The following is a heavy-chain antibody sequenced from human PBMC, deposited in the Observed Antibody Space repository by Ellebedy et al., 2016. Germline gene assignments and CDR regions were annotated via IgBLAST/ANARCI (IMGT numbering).Heavy chain of an antibody. Sequence: GESLKISCAASGFTFSSYSMNWVRQAPGKGLEWVSYISTSSSAIYYADSVKGRFTISRDNAKNSLYLQMNSLRAEDTAVYYCARGGYGDYYINHYYYYGMDVWGQGTTVTVSS. J-gene: IGHJ6*02. D-gene: IGHD4-17*01. CDR1: GFTFSSYS. CDR3: ARGGYGDYYINHYYYYGMDV. V-gene: IGHV3-21*05. CDR2: ISTSSSAI.